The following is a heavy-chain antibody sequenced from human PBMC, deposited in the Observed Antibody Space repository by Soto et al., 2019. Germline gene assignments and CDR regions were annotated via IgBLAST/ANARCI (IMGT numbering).Heavy chain of an antibody. CDR3: ASIGLGPGYCSGGSCYSIVY. D-gene: IGHD2-15*01. CDR1: GGSISSSSYY. V-gene: IGHV4-39*01. CDR2: IYYSGST. J-gene: IGHJ4*02. Sequence: SETLSLTCTVSGGSISSSSYYWCGIRQPPGKGLEWIGSIYYSGSTYYNPSLKSRVTISVDTSKNQFSLKLSSVTAADTAVYYCASIGLGPGYCSGGSCYSIVYWGQGTLVTVSS.